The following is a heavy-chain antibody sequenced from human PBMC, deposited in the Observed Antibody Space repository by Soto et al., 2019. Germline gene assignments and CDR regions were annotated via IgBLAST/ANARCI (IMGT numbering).Heavy chain of an antibody. D-gene: IGHD6-19*01. CDR2: IWSDGSNK. Sequence: QVQLVESGGGVVQPGRSLRLSCAAAGFTFSTHAMHWVRQAPGKGLEWVAFIWSDGSNKYYADSVKGRATISRDNSKRTVDLQMNSLRAEDTAVYYCPRDPPGSGWAFDYWGQGTLVTVSS. J-gene: IGHJ4*02. V-gene: IGHV3-33*01. CDR1: GFTFSTHA. CDR3: PRDPPGSGWAFDY.